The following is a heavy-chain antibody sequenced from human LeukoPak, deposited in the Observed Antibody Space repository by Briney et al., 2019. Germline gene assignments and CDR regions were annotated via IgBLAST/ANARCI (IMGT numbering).Heavy chain of an antibody. J-gene: IGHJ6*03. CDR2: IYHSGST. D-gene: IGHD3-3*01. CDR1: GYSISSGYY. Sequence: SETLSLTCTVSGYSISSGYYWGWIRQPPGKGLEWIGSIYHSGSTYYNPSLKSRVTISVDTSKNQFSLKLSSVTAADTAVYYCARETCITIFGVVIQTPSCYYYYMDVWGKGTTVTVSS. CDR3: ARETCITIFGVVIQTPSCYYYYMDV. V-gene: IGHV4-38-2*02.